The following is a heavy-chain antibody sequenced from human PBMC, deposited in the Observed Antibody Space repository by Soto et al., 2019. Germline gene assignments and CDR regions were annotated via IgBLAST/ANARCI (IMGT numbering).Heavy chain of an antibody. CDR3: AREPRYCRGGSCSITGDASDI. D-gene: IGHD2-15*01. J-gene: IGHJ3*02. CDR2: ISNRGDT. Sequence: GGSLRLCCTASGFIVSDTYVNWVRQAPGKGLEWVSVISNRGDTHYADSVRGRFSLSRDISDNTLHLQMNNLRVEDTAVYYCAREPRYCRGGSCSITGDASDIWRQGTMVTVSS. CDR1: GFIVSDTY. V-gene: IGHV3-66*01.